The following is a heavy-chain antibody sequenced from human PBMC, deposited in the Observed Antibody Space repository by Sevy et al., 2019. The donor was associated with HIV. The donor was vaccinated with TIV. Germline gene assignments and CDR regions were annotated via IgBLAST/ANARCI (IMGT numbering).Heavy chain of an antibody. J-gene: IGHJ5*02. V-gene: IGHV1-2*02. D-gene: IGHD3-16*01. CDR2: IDPNGGGT. CDR3: ARGPSHGGFDP. CDR1: GYTFTDYY. Sequence: ASVKVSCRASGYTFTDYYIHWLRQAPGQGPEWMGWIDPNGGGTYHAQDFQGRLTITRDTSISTVYMDLSRLTSDDTAVYFCARGPSHGGFDPWGQGTRVTVSS.